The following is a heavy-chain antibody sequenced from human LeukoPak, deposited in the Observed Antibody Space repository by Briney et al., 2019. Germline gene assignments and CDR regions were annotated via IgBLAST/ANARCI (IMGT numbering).Heavy chain of an antibody. CDR1: DFPFSTYW. V-gene: IGHV3-7*01. Sequence: GGSLRLSCAASDFPFSTYWMNWVRQAPGKGLEWVASLNQDGSEKKYVDSVNGRFTISRDNAKNSVSLQMNSLRVEDTAVYYCAREGRPPGFYFDSGAQEPLVPVSS. CDR2: LNQDGSEK. D-gene: IGHD3-10*01. CDR3: AREGRPPGFYFDS. J-gene: IGHJ4*02.